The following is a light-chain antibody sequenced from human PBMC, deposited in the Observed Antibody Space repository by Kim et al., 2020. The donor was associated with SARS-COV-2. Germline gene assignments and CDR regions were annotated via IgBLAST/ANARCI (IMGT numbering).Light chain of an antibody. CDR2: GAS. CDR3: QQYGSSPRT. V-gene: IGKV3-20*01. CDR1: QSVSSSY. Sequence: SPGESADLSCKASQSVSSSYIAWYQQKPGQAPRLLIYGASSRATGIPDRFSGSGSGTDFTLTISRLDPEDFAVYYCQQYGSSPRTFGQGTKVDI. J-gene: IGKJ1*01.